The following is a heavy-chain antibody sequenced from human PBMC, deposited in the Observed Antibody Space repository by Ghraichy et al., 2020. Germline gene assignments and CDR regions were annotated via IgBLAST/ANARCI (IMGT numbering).Heavy chain of an antibody. CDR1: GGSFSGFY. D-gene: IGHD3-22*01. Sequence: SETLSLTCAVYGGSFSGFYWNWIRQPPGKGLEWIGEINHSGSTNYNPSLKSRVAISLDTSKNQFYLKLNSVTAADTAVYYCARGSVDSSGYPYYFDYWGQGTLVTVSS. V-gene: IGHV4-34*01. CDR3: ARGSVDSSGYPYYFDY. J-gene: IGHJ4*02. CDR2: INHSGST.